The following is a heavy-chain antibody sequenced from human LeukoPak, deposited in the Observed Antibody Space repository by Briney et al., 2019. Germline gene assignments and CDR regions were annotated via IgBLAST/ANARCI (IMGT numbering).Heavy chain of an antibody. D-gene: IGHD2-15*01. CDR3: AKDRDCSGGSCYSDY. CDR1: GFTFSSYA. V-gene: IGHV3-23*01. J-gene: IGHJ4*02. Sequence: GASLRLSCAASGFTFSSYAMSWVRQAPGKRLEWVSAISGSGGSTYYADSVKGRFTISRDNSKNTLYLQMNSLRAEDTAVYYCAKDRDCSGGSCYSDYWGQGTLVTVSS. CDR2: ISGSGGST.